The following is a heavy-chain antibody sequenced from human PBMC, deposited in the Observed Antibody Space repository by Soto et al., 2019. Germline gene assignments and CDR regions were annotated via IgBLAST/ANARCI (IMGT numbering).Heavy chain of an antibody. V-gene: IGHV1-46*01. CDR3: ARDMGYCISTSCTSGEVDWFDP. CDR1: GYTFTSYY. CDR2: INPSGGST. J-gene: IGHJ5*02. D-gene: IGHD2-2*01. Sequence: ASVKVSCKASGYTFTSYYMHWVRQAPGQGLEWMGIINPSGGSTSYAQKFQGRVTMTRDTSTSTVYMELSSLRSEDTAVYYCARDMGYCISTSCTSGEVDWFDPWGQGTLVTVSS.